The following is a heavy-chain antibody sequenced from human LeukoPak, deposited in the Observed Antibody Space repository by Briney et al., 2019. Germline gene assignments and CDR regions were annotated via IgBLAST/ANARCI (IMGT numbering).Heavy chain of an antibody. D-gene: IGHD1-26*01. V-gene: IGHV3-21*01. CDR2: ITSGSTYV. CDR3: ATYSGTYRDY. CDR1: GFTCRTHN. J-gene: IGHJ4*02. Sequence: GGSLRLSCAASGFTCRTHNMNWVRQAPGKGLEWVSSITSGSTYVFYADSVKGRFTISRDNAKNSLYLQMSSLRADDTAVYYCATYSGTYRDYWGQGTLVTVSS.